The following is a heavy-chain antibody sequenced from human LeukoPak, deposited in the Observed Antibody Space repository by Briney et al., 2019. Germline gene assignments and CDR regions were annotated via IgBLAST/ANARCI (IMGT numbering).Heavy chain of an antibody. J-gene: IGHJ4*02. CDR3: GRLGFVRGDNCLNDY. V-gene: IGHV4-59*08. CDR1: GDHLRPYY. D-gene: IGHD2-15*01. CDR2: IFYTGGT. Sequence: SSQTLSLTCAVSGDHLRPYYWHWVRHPPGKGPEYVGYIFYTGGTNYNPSLKRRVTVSLDTSKNQFSLKLISLTVQDTGVYDCGRLGFVRGDNCLNDYWGQGTLVTVSS.